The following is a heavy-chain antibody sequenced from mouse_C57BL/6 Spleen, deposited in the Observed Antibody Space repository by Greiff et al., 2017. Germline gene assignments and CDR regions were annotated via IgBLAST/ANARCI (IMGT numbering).Heavy chain of an antibody. CDR1: GYTFTSYD. D-gene: IGHD2-5*01. CDR2: IYPRDGSP. CDR3: ARGSNLNV. Sequence: VQLQQSGPELVKPGASVKLSCKASGYTFTSYDINWVKPRPGPGLEWIGWIYPRDGSPKYNEKFKGKATLTVDTSSSTAYMELHSLTSEDSAVYFCARGSNLNVWGTGTTVTVSS. V-gene: IGHV1-85*01. J-gene: IGHJ1*03.